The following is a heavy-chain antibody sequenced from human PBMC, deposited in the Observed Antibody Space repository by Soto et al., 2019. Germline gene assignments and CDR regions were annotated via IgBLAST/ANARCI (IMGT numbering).Heavy chain of an antibody. CDR3: AREERSSQNWFDP. CDR1: GGSISSGGYY. Sequence: SETLSLTCTVSGGSISSGGYYWSWIRQHPGKGLEWIGYIYYSGSTYYNPSLKSRVTISVDTSKNQFSLKLSSVTAADTAVYYCAREERSSQNWFDPWGQGTLVTVSS. D-gene: IGHD6-13*01. J-gene: IGHJ5*02. CDR2: IYYSGST. V-gene: IGHV4-31*03.